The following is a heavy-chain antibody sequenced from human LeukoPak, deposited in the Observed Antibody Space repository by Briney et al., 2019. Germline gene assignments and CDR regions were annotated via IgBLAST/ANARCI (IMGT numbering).Heavy chain of an antibody. CDR2: INTNTGNP. CDR1: GYTFTSYA. CDR3: AGAGDTAMVTDFDY. V-gene: IGHV7-4-1*02. D-gene: IGHD5-18*01. Sequence: GASVTVSCKASGYTFTSYAMNWVRQAPGQGLEWMGWINTNTGNPTYAQGFTGRFVFSLDTSVSTAYLQISSLKAEDTAVYYCAGAGDTAMVTDFDYRGQGTLVTVSS. J-gene: IGHJ4*02.